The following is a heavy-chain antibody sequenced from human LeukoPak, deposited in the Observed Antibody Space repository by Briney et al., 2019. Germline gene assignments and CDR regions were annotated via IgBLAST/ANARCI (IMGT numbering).Heavy chain of an antibody. CDR1: GGSFTTHF. Sequence: SETLSLTCSISGGSFTTHFWSWVRQPAGKGLEWIGRIYPSGNTNYNPSLKSRLNLSVDTSKTQFSLRLSSVTAADTAVYYCARALFRQWLDYWGQGTLVTVSS. D-gene: IGHD6-19*01. V-gene: IGHV4-4*07. CDR3: ARALFRQWLDY. J-gene: IGHJ4*02. CDR2: IYPSGNT.